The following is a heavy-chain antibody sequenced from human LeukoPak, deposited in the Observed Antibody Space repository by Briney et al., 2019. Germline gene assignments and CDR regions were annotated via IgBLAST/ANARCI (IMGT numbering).Heavy chain of an antibody. CDR3: ARPLKSRVTNEGYDY. CDR2: ISSSGSTI. Sequence: GGSLRLXCAASGITFSSYEMNWVRQAPGKGLEWISYISSSGSTIHYAESVKGRFTTSRDNAKNSLYLQMNSLRAEDTAVYYCARPLKSRVTNEGYDYWGQGTLVTVSS. D-gene: IGHD4-17*01. J-gene: IGHJ4*02. CDR1: GITFSSYE. V-gene: IGHV3-48*03.